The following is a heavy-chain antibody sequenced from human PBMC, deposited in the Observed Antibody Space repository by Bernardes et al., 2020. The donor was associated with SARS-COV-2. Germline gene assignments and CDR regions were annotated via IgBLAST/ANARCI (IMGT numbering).Heavy chain of an antibody. Sequence: GSLSLSCSASGFTLRSYAMHWVRQAPGKGLEYVSGISDNGGSTYYADSVNGRFTISRDNSKNTLYLQMSSLRADDTAMYYCVKERVSGWYDFDYWGQGTLVTVSS. J-gene: IGHJ4*02. CDR1: GFTLRSYA. CDR3: VKERVSGWYDFDY. D-gene: IGHD6-19*01. CDR2: ISDNGGST. V-gene: IGHV3-64D*06.